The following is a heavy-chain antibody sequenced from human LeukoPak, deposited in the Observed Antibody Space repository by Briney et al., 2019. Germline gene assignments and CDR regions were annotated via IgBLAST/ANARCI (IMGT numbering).Heavy chain of an antibody. V-gene: IGHV3-48*01. Sequence: LPGGSLRLSCAASGFTFSDYAMNWVRQAPGKGLEWVSYITTSSGTMYYADSVKGRFTISRDNAKNSLYLQMNSLRAEDTAVYYCARDFYSSTWQGNYWGQGTLVTVSS. CDR2: ITTSSGTM. D-gene: IGHD6-13*01. CDR1: GFTFSDYA. CDR3: ARDFYSSTWQGNY. J-gene: IGHJ4*02.